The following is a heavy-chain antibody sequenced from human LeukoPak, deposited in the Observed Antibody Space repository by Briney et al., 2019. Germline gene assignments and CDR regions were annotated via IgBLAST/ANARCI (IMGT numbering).Heavy chain of an antibody. CDR3: ARGTLTVTTSFDY. D-gene: IGHD4-17*01. J-gene: IGHJ4*02. CDR1: GGSFSGFY. V-gene: IGHV4-34*01. CDR2: INHSGST. Sequence: SETLSLTCAVYGGSFSGFYWSWIRQPPGKGLEWIGEINHSGSTNYNPSLKSRATISVDTSKNQLSLKLSSVTAADTAVYYCARGTLTVTTSFDYWGQGTLVTVSS.